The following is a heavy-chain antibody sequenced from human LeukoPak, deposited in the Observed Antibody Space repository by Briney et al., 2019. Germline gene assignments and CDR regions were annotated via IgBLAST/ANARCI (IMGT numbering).Heavy chain of an antibody. CDR2: IKTDGSST. J-gene: IGHJ3*02. CDR1: GFSFSTYW. CDR3: ARDPHGLAIFGVVNGGPDDAFDI. V-gene: IGHV3-74*01. D-gene: IGHD3-3*01. Sequence: GWSLRLSCAASGFSFSTYWMHWVRQTPGKGLVWFSRIKTDGSSTSYAHSVKGRFTISRDNANQTLSLQMNRLTDEATAVYYCARDPHGLAIFGVVNGGPDDAFDIWGQGTMVTVSS.